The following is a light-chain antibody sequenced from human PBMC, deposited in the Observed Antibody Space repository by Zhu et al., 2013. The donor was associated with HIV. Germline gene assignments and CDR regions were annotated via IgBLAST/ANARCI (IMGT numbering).Light chain of an antibody. CDR2: EVI. CDR1: SSDVGAYNY. J-gene: IGLJ1*01. CDR3: SSYAGSNNRV. V-gene: IGLV2-8*01. Sequence: QSALTQPPSASGSPGQSVTISCTGTSSDVGAYNYVSWYQQHPGKAPKLMIYEVIKRPSGVPDRFSGSKSGNTASLTVSGLQAEDEAEYYCSSYAGSNNRVFGTGTKVTVL.